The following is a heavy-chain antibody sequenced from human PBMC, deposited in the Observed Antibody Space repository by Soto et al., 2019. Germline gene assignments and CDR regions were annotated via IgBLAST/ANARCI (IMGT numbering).Heavy chain of an antibody. J-gene: IGHJ4*02. D-gene: IGHD3-9*01. V-gene: IGHV3-30-3*01. CDR2: ISYDGSNK. CDR1: GFTFSSYA. CDR3: AKEQGERYFDPFDY. Sequence: PGGSLRLSCAASGFTFSSYAMHWVRQAPGKGLEWVAVISYDGSNKYYADSVKGRFTISRDNSKNTLYLQMNSLRAEDTAVYYCAKEQGERYFDPFDYWGQGTLVTVSS.